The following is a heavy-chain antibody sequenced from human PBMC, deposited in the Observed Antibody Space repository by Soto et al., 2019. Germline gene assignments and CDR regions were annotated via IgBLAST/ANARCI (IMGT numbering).Heavy chain of an antibody. CDR1: GDSIKTETW. CDR3: AREGRLHWFES. J-gene: IGHJ5*01. V-gene: IGHV4-4*01. Sequence: LSLTCAVSGDSIKTETWWSWLRQLPGTGLEWIGEIKHTGDANANPALRSRVSMSVDRTKNQFFLNLRSVSAADTAVYFCAREGRLHWFESWGQGTPVTVSS. CDR2: IKHTGDA.